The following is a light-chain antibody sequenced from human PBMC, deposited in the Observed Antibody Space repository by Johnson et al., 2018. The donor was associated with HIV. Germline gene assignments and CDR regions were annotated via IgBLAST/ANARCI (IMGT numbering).Light chain of an antibody. CDR2: END. CDR1: SSNIGNNY. V-gene: IGLV1-51*02. Sequence: QSVLTQPPSVSAAPGQKVTISCSGSSSNIGNNYVSWYQQFPGTATKLLIYENDKRPSGIPDRFSGSKSGTSATLGITGLQTGDEADYYCGTWDSSLSAGGVFGTGTKVTVL. CDR3: GTWDSSLSAGGV. J-gene: IGLJ1*01.